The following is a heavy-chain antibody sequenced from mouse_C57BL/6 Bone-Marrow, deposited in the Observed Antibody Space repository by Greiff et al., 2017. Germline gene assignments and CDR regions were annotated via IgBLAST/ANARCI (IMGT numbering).Heavy chain of an antibody. Sequence: EVTLVESGGGLVKPGGSLTLSCAASGFTFSDYGMHWVRQAPEKGLGWVAYISSGSSTIYYADTVKGRFTISRDNAKHTLFLQMTSLRSEDTAMYYCARSPILRGGYYYAMDYWGQGTSVTVSS. D-gene: IGHD1-1*01. J-gene: IGHJ4*01. V-gene: IGHV5-17*01. CDR3: ARSPILRGGYYYAMDY. CDR1: GFTFSDYG. CDR2: ISSGSSTI.